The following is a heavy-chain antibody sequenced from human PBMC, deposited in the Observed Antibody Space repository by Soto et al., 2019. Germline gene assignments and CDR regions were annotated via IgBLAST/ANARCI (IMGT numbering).Heavy chain of an antibody. CDR2: ISPTFGTA. D-gene: IGHD1-26*01. J-gene: IGHJ4*02. CDR3: ASERSAQYFDS. V-gene: IGHV1-69*06. Sequence: SVKVSCKASGGTFSRHAIAWVRQAPGQGLEWMGGISPTFGTATYAPKFQGRVAISADRSSNTAYVELSSLRSQDTAVYYCASERSAQYFDSWGQGTVVTVSS. CDR1: GGTFSRHA.